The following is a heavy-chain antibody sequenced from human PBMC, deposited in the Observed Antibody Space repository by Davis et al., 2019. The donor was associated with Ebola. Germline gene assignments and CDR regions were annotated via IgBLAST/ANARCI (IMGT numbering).Heavy chain of an antibody. Sequence: GSLRLSCTVSGGSISSSSYYWGWIRQPPGKGLEWIGSIYYSGSTYYNPSLKSRVTISVDTSKNQFSLKLSSVTAADTAVYYCGGGILWISWGQGTLVTVSS. CDR1: GGSISSSSYY. J-gene: IGHJ4*02. V-gene: IGHV4-39*01. CDR2: IYYSGST. D-gene: IGHD2-21*01. CDR3: GGGILWIS.